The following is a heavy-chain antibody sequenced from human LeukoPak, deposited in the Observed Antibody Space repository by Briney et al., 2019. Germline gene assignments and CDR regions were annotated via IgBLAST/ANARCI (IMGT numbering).Heavy chain of an antibody. Sequence: GGSLRLSCAASGFSFSSYSMNWVRQAPGKGLEWVSVIYSGGSTYYADSVKGRFTISRDNSKNTLYLQMNSLRAEDTAVYYCARGATVVTPDYFDYWGQGTLVTVSS. D-gene: IGHD4-23*01. CDR1: GFSFSSYS. V-gene: IGHV3-66*01. CDR3: ARGATVVTPDYFDY. CDR2: IYSGGST. J-gene: IGHJ4*02.